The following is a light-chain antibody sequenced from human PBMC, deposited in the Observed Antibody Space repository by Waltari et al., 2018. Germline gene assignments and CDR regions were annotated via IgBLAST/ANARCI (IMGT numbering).Light chain of an antibody. CDR3: SSYSRTSTLVV. Sequence: HSALTQPASVSGSPGQSITFSCTGDSSDVGGYNYVSWYQQQPGKPPRLMIYDVSIRPSGVSIRFSGSKAGNTASLAISGLQAEDEADYYCSSYSRTSTLVVFGGGTKLAVL. CDR2: DVS. CDR1: SSDVGGYNY. J-gene: IGLJ2*01. V-gene: IGLV2-14*03.